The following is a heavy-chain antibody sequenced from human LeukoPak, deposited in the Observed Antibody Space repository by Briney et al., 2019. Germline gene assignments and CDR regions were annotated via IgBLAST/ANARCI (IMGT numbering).Heavy chain of an antibody. Sequence: ASVKVSCKASGYTFTGYYMHWVRQAPGQGLEWMGWINPNSGGTNYAQKFQGWVTMTRDTSISTAYMELSRLRSDDTAVYYCARPTTVTDDAFDIWGQGTMVTVSS. J-gene: IGHJ3*02. V-gene: IGHV1-2*04. CDR1: GYTFTGYY. CDR2: INPNSGGT. CDR3: ARPTTVTDDAFDI. D-gene: IGHD4-17*01.